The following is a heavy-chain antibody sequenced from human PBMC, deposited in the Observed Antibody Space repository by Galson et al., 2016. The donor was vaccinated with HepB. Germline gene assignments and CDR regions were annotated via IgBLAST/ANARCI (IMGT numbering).Heavy chain of an antibody. D-gene: IGHD6-19*01. CDR2: ISSDGRTI. V-gene: IGHV3-11*01. CDR1: GFTFSYYY. J-gene: IGHJ5*01. Sequence: SLRLSCATSGFTFSYYYMSWIRQAPGKGLEWVSYISSDGRTINYADSVKGRFTISRGNAQNSLYLHMNSLTGEDTAVYYCARMFPLYSSGWYVRGDGWFDSWGQGTLVTVSS. CDR3: ARMFPLYSSGWYVRGDGWFDS.